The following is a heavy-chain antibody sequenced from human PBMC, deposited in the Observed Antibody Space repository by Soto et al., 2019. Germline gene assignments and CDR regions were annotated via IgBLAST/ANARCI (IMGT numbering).Heavy chain of an antibody. V-gene: IGHV1-18*01. CDR2: ISAYNGNT. CDR1: GYTFTSYG. D-gene: IGHD3-10*01. CDR3: ARKGAFLWFGELDGMDV. Sequence: QVQLVQSGAEVKKPGASVKVSCKASGYTFTSYGISWVRQAPGQGLEWMGWISAYNGNTNYAQKLQGRGTMTTDTSXSXXYMELRSLRSDDTAVYYCARKGAFLWFGELDGMDVWGQGTTVTVSS. J-gene: IGHJ6*02.